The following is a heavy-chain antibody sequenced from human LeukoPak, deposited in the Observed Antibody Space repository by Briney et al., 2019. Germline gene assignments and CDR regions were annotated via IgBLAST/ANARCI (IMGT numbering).Heavy chain of an antibody. D-gene: IGHD3-10*01. J-gene: IGHJ4*02. CDR2: INPNSGGT. CDR1: GYTFTGYY. Sequence: GSVKVSCKASGYTFTGYYMHWVRQAPGQGLEWMGWINPNSGGTNYAQKFQGWVTMTRDTSISTAYMELSRLRSDDTAVYYCASSIWFGELLLDYWGQGTLVTVSS. V-gene: IGHV1-2*04. CDR3: ASSIWFGELLLDY.